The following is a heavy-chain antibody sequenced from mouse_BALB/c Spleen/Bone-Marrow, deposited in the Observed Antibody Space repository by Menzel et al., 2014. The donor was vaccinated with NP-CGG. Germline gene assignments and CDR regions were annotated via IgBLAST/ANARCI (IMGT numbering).Heavy chain of an antibody. J-gene: IGHJ3*01. D-gene: IGHD4-1*02. CDR1: GYTFTDYC. CDR3: TRGRNGNCEGIDY. CDR2: IYPGSGET. V-gene: IGHV1-77*01. Sequence: QVQLQESGAELARPGASVKLSCKASGYTFTDYCINWVIQRPGQGLEWIGEIYPGSGETYYNEKFKDKATLTADKSSSTAYMHLSSQTSEDSAVYFCTRGRNGNCEGIDYWGQGTLVTVSS.